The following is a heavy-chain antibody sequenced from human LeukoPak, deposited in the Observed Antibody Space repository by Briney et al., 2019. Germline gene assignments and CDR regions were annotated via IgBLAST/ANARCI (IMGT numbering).Heavy chain of an antibody. Sequence: KPGGSLRLSCAASGFTFSDYYMSWIRQAPGKGLEWVSYISSSSSYTNYADSVKGRFTISRDNAKNSLYLQMNSLRDEDTAVYYCARDATPQCSSGCVFVDYWGLGTLVTVSS. V-gene: IGHV3-11*06. CDR1: GFTFSDYY. D-gene: IGHD6-19*01. CDR3: ARDATPQCSSGCVFVDY. J-gene: IGHJ4*02. CDR2: ISSSSSYT.